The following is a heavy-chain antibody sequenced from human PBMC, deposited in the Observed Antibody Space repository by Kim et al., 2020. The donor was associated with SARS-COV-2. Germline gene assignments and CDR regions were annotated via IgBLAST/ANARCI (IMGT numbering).Heavy chain of an antibody. CDR2: IYSGGST. J-gene: IGHJ6*02. D-gene: IGHD3-16*02. Sequence: GGSLRLSCAASGFTVSSNYMSWVRQAPGKGLEWVSVIYSGGSTYYADSVKGRFTISRDNSKNTLYLQMNSLRAEDTAVYYCARDCGDYIWGSYRCSGMDVWGQGTTVTVSS. CDR1: GFTVSSNY. V-gene: IGHV3-53*01. CDR3: ARDCGDYIWGSYRCSGMDV.